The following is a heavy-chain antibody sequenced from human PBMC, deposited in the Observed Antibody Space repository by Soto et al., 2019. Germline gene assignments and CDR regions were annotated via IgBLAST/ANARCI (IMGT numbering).Heavy chain of an antibody. V-gene: IGHV5-51*01. CDR1: GYSFSSYW. D-gene: IGHD2-2*01. CDR2: IYPGDSDT. J-gene: IGHJ6*02. CDR3: ARNKGYCSSISCYGMDV. Sequence: GESLKISCKGSGYSFSSYWIVWVRQMPGKGLEWMGTIYPGDSDTRYSPSFQGQVTVSADKSISTAYLQWNSLKASDTAMYFCARNKGYCSSISCYGMDVWGQGAAVTVSS.